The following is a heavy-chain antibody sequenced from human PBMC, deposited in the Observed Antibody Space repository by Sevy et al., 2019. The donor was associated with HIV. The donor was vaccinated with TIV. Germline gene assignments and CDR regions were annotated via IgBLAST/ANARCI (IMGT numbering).Heavy chain of an antibody. V-gene: IGHV1-3*01. CDR1: GYTFTNYA. J-gene: IGHJ4*02. Sequence: ASVKVSCKASGYTFTNYAIHWVRQAPGQKLEWMGRINVGNANTLSQKFQDRATFTRDTSASTAYMQLSSLRSEDTAVYYCARGEFCSGSSCYSEFFDYWGQGALVTVSS. CDR3: ARGEFCSGSSCYSEFFDY. CDR2: INVGNANT. D-gene: IGHD2-15*01.